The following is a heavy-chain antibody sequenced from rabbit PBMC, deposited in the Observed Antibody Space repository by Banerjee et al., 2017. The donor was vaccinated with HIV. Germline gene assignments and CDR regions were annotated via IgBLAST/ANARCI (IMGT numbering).Heavy chain of an antibody. J-gene: IGHJ6*01. V-gene: IGHV1S43*01. CDR2: IYTSSGST. Sequence: QQQLEESGGGLVKPGGTLTLTCKASGFDFSNYYYMCWVRQAPGKGLELIACIYTSSGSTYYASWAKGRFTISRSTSLNTVDLKMTSLTAADTATYFCARGLVAGVLDLWGPGTLVTVS. CDR3: ARGLVAGVLDL. D-gene: IGHD3-3*01. CDR1: GFDFSNYYY.